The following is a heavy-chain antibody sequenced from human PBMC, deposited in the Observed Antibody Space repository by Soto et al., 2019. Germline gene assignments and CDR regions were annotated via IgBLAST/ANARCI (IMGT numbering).Heavy chain of an antibody. J-gene: IGHJ3*02. CDR3: ARGGTVVVVAATRAFDI. D-gene: IGHD2-15*01. Sequence: SVKVSCKASGGRFSSYAISWVRQTTEQGLEWMGGIIPIFGTANYAQKFQGRVTITADESTSTAYMELSSLRSEDTAVYYCARGGTVVVVAATRAFDIWGQGTMVTVSS. CDR2: IIPIFGTA. CDR1: GGRFSSYA. V-gene: IGHV1-69*13.